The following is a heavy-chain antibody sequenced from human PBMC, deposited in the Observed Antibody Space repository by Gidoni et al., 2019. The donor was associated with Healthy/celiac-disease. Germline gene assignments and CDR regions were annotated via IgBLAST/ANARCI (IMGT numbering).Heavy chain of an antibody. CDR3: AREGVNYYDSSGYLAFDI. Sequence: EVQLVESGGGLVQPGGSLRLSCAASGFTFSSYWMHWVRQAPGKGLVWVSRINSDGSSTSYADSVKGRFTISRDNAKNTLYLQMNSLRAEDTAVYYCAREGVNYYDSSGYLAFDIWGQGTMVTVSS. CDR2: INSDGSST. D-gene: IGHD3-22*01. V-gene: IGHV3-74*01. J-gene: IGHJ3*02. CDR1: GFTFSSYW.